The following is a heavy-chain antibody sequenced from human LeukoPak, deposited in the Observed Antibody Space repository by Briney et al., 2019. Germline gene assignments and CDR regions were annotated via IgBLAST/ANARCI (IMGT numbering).Heavy chain of an antibody. CDR2: MKEDGGEK. J-gene: IGHJ2*01. CDR1: GVIFSPYW. CDR3: ARVRTEWYIDL. V-gene: IGHV3-7*01. Sequence: RGVSLRLSCAASGVIFSPYWVTWVRQAPGMGLEWVANMKEDGGEKFYVDSVRGRFTISRDNAKNSLYLQMNSLRVEDTGVYYCARVRTEWYIDLWGRGTLVTVST. D-gene: IGHD2-8*02.